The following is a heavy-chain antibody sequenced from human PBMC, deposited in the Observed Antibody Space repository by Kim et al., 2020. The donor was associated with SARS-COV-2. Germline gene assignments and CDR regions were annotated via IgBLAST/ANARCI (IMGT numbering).Heavy chain of an antibody. CDR1: GFTFSSYS. V-gene: IGHV3-21*01. J-gene: IGHJ4*02. CDR3: ARDLWELLNPLAL. CDR2: ISSSSSYI. Sequence: GGSLRLSCAASGFTFSSYSMNWVRQAPGKGLEWVSSISSSSSYIYYADSVKGRFTISRDNAKNSLYLQMNSLRAEDTAVYYCARDLWELLNPLALWGQGTLVTVSS. D-gene: IGHD1-26*01.